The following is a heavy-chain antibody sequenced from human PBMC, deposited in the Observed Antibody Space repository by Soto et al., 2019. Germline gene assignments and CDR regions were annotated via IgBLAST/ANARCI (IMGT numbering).Heavy chain of an antibody. CDR2: ISYDGSNK. V-gene: IGHV3-30*03. J-gene: IGHJ6*02. CDR3: ARNLLTMVRGARLLLYCYGMDV. D-gene: IGHD3-10*01. CDR1: GFTFSSYG. Sequence: QVQLVESGGGVVQPGRSLRLSCAASGFTFSSYGMHWVRQAPGKGLEWVAVISYDGSNKYYADSVKGRFTISRDNSKNTLYLQMNSLRAEDTAVYYCARNLLTMVRGARLLLYCYGMDVWGQGTTVTVSS.